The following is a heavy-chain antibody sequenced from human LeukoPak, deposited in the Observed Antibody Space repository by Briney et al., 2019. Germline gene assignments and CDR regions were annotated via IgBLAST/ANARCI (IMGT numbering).Heavy chain of an antibody. CDR1: GGSISSYY. CDR3: ARQNFLFYSGRYLPNAFDI. J-gene: IGHJ3*02. V-gene: IGHV4-59*08. D-gene: IGHD1-26*01. Sequence: PSETLSLTCTVSGGSISSYYWSWSGRPPGKGGEGRGDIYYSRSTNYSPSLTTRLTISVDTSKYQFSLNLTSVTAADTAVYYCARQNFLFYSGRYLPNAFDIWGQGTMVTVSS. CDR2: IYYSRST.